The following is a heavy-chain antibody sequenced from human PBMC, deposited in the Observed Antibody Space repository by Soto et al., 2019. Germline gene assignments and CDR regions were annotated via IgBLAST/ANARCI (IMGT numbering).Heavy chain of an antibody. V-gene: IGHV3-23*01. D-gene: IGHD1-26*01. Sequence: GGSLRLSCAASGFTFSSYAMSWVRQAPGKGLEWVSAISGSGGSTYYADSVKGRFTSSRDNSKNTLYLQMNSLRAEDTAVYYCAKIHSGHWYFDLWGRGTLVTVSS. CDR2: ISGSGGST. CDR3: AKIHSGHWYFDL. CDR1: GFTFSSYA. J-gene: IGHJ2*01.